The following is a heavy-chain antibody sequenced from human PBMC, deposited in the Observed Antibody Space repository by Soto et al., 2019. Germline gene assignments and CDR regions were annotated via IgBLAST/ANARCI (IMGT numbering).Heavy chain of an antibody. J-gene: IGHJ4*02. CDR1: GFTFSSYG. V-gene: IGHV3-23*01. CDR2: ISGGGDTT. CDR3: SKLRDFVVLPAGIVDY. Sequence: GGTLRLSCAASGFTFSSYGISWIRLSPGKGLEWVSVISGGGDTTYYTPSVKGRFTISRDDFRNTLYLQMNSLRTEDTAIYYCSKLRDFVVLPAGIVDYWGRGTVVTVS. D-gene: IGHD3-10*01.